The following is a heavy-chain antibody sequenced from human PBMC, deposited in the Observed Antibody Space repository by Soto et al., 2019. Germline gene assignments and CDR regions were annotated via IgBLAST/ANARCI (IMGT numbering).Heavy chain of an antibody. V-gene: IGHV3-30-3*01. CDR1: GFTFSRHA. D-gene: IGHD3-10*01. CDR3: VRSRSGAVADSFDL. CDR2: VSKDGSVK. J-gene: IGHJ4*02. Sequence: PGGSVRLSCEGSGFTFSRHALHWVRQAPGKGLEWVAVVSKDGSVKYWIESVKGRFTLSRDNSKNTVYLEMNSLRPEDTGVYYCVRSRSGAVADSFDLWGQGTLVTVSS.